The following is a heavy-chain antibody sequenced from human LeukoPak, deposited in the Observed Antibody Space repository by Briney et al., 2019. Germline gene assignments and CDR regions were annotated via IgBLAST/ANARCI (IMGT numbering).Heavy chain of an antibody. V-gene: IGHV3-30*02. CDR1: GFTFSSYG. Sequence: PGGSLRLSCAASGFTFSSYGMHWVRQAPGKGLEWVAFIRYDGNNKYYADSVKGRFTISRDNSKNTLYLQMNSLGADDTAVYYCARDRGNQRGYYYYYMDVWGKGTTVTVSS. CDR3: ARDRGNQRGYYYYYMDV. D-gene: IGHD1-14*01. J-gene: IGHJ6*03. CDR2: IRYDGNNK.